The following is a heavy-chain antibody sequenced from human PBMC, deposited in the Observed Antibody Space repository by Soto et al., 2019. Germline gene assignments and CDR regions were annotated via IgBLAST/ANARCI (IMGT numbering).Heavy chain of an antibody. CDR1: GFSFSNYA. V-gene: IGHV3-23*01. D-gene: IGHD3-3*01. Sequence: EVQLLESGGGLVQPGGSLRLSCAASGFSFSNYAVTWVRQAPGKGLAWVSAISASGGSTYYADSVKGRFTISRDNSKNTVQMEMNSLRAEDTAVYYCAKRLWSGSNSVGNGMDVWGQGTTVTVSS. J-gene: IGHJ6*02. CDR2: ISASGGST. CDR3: AKRLWSGSNSVGNGMDV.